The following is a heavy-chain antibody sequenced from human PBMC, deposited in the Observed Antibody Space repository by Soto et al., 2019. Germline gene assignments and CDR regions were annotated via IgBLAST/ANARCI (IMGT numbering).Heavy chain of an antibody. Sequence: QVQLQESGPGLVKPSETLSLTCTVSGGSISSYYWSWIRQPPGKGLEWIGYIYYSGSTNYNPSLKSRVTISVDTSKNQFSLKLSSVTAADTAVYYCARVEEVDGGPDAFDIWGQGTMVTVSS. D-gene: IGHD3-10*01. CDR1: GGSISSYY. CDR3: ARVEEVDGGPDAFDI. J-gene: IGHJ3*02. CDR2: IYYSGST. V-gene: IGHV4-59*01.